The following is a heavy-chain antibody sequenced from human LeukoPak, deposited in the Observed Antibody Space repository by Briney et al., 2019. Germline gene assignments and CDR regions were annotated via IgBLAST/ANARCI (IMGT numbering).Heavy chain of an antibody. Sequence: GASVNVSCKASVYIFTGYCVHWGRQAPGQGLEWMGIMNPSGGTTSYAQKFHGRVTMTRDTTPSTVCMDLASLRSEARAVYSCARVQVAGTRDAFDIWGQGTMVSVSS. J-gene: IGHJ3*02. D-gene: IGHD6-19*01. V-gene: IGHV1-46*01. CDR1: VYIFTGYC. CDR3: ARVQVAGTRDAFDI. CDR2: MNPSGGTT.